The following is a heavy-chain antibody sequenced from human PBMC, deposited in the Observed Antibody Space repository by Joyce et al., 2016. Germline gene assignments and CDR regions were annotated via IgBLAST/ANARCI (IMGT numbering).Heavy chain of an antibody. CDR2: INPNNGGT. CDR3: ARAAFYYYLWSGEFDY. J-gene: IGHJ4*02. Sequence: QVQLVQSGAEVKKPGASVKVTCKASGYTLIDNYIHWVRQAPGQGLEWMGWINPNNGGTDCAQQFQGRVAMTRDTSISTVYMELSRLRSDDTAVYYCARAAFYYYLWSGEFDYWGQGTLVTVSS. V-gene: IGHV1-2*02. D-gene: IGHD3-3*01. CDR1: GYTLIDNY.